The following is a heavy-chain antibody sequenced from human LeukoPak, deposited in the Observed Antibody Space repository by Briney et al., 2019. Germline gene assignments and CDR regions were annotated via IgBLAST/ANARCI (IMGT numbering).Heavy chain of an antibody. J-gene: IGHJ4*02. V-gene: IGHV3-30*18. CDR3: AKELRAYDFWSGSLAASFDY. Sequence: GRSLRLSCAASGFTFSSYGMHWVRQAPGKGLEWVAVISYDGSNKYYADSVKGRFTISRDNSKNTLYLQMNSLRAVDTAVYYCAKELRAYDFWSGSLAASFDYWGQGTLVTVSS. CDR2: ISYDGSNK. D-gene: IGHD3-3*01. CDR1: GFTFSSYG.